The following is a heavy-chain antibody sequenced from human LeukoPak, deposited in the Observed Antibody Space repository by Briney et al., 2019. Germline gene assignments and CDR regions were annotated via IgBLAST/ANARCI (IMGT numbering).Heavy chain of an antibody. CDR1: GGSISNYY. D-gene: IGHD6-13*01. CDR2: IYTSGST. CDR3: ARGDRGYFDY. J-gene: IGHJ4*02. V-gene: IGHV4-4*07. Sequence: PSETLSLTCTVSGGSISNYYWSWIRQPAGKGLEWIGLIYTSGSTNYNPSLNSRVTMSVDTSKNQFSLKLTSVTAADTALYYCARGDRGYFDYWGQGTLVTVSS.